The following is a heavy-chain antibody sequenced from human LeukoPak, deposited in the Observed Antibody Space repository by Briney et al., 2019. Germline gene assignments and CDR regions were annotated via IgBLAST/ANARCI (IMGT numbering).Heavy chain of an antibody. V-gene: IGHV4-59*01. J-gene: IGHJ4*02. D-gene: IGHD3-22*01. CDR1: GRSIRSYY. Sequence: PSETLSLTCTVCGRSIRSYYWSWLRPPPGKGLEWVGYIYYSGSTNYNPSLKSRVTISVDTSKNQFSLRLSSVTAADTAVYYCARVTGYMIEDYFDYWGQGTLVTVSS. CDR2: IYYSGST. CDR3: ARVTGYMIEDYFDY.